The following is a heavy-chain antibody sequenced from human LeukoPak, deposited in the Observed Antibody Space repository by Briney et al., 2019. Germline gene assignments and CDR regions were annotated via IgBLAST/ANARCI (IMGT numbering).Heavy chain of an antibody. J-gene: IGHJ4*02. CDR1: GGSISSYY. CDR3: ASGERGYSYGPLDY. D-gene: IGHD5-18*01. Sequence: SETLSLTCTVSGGSISSYYWSWIRQPPGKGLEWIGYIFFAGSTTYNPSLKSRVTISIDTSKNQLSLKLNSVTAADTAVYYCASGERGYSYGPLDYWGQGTLVTVSS. V-gene: IGHV4-4*09. CDR2: IFFAGST.